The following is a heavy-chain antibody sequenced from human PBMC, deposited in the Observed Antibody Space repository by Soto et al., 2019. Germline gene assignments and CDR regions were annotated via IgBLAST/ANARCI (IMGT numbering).Heavy chain of an antibody. V-gene: IGHV3-30-3*01. Sequence: QVQLVESGGGVVQPGRSLRLSCAASGFTFSSYAMHWVRQAPGKGLEWVAVISYDGSNKYYADSVKGRFTISRDNSKNTLYLQMNSLRAEDTAVYYCARDFIPDNMVRGVWGIVGDFPDWGQGTLVTVSS. CDR2: ISYDGSNK. CDR1: GFTFSSYA. J-gene: IGHJ4*02. CDR3: ARDFIPDNMVRGVWGIVGDFPD. D-gene: IGHD3-10*01.